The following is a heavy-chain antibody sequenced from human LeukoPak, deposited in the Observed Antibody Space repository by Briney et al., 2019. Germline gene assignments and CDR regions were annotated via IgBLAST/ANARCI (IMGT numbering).Heavy chain of an antibody. CDR3: ARVQFSSGSLDY. Sequence: PSETLSLTCTVSGGSIVSGTWWSWVRQPPGKGLEWIGDIYHSGRTNFNPSLKSRVTISVDKSKNQFSLRLNSVTAADTAVYYCARVQFSSGSLDYWGQGTLVTVSS. CDR2: IYHSGRT. D-gene: IGHD6-19*01. CDR1: GGSIVSGTW. V-gene: IGHV4-4*02. J-gene: IGHJ4*02.